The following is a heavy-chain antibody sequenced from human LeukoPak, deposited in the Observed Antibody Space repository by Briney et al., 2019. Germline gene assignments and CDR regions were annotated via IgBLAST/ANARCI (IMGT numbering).Heavy chain of an antibody. Sequence: GGSLRLSCAVSGITLSNYGMSWVRQAPGKGLEWVAGISGSGGSTNYADSVKGRFTISRDNPKNTLYLQMNSLRAEDTAVYSCAKRGVVIRVILVGFHKEAYYFDSWGQGALVTVSS. CDR3: AKRGVVIRVILVGFHKEAYYFDS. V-gene: IGHV3-23*01. CDR1: GITLSNYG. CDR2: ISGSGGST. D-gene: IGHD3-22*01. J-gene: IGHJ4*02.